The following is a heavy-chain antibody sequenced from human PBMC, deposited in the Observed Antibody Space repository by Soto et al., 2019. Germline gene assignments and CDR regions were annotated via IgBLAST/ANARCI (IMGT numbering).Heavy chain of an antibody. J-gene: IGHJ4*02. D-gene: IGHD2-15*01. CDR2: ISNDGTNK. CDR1: GFTFNIFG. V-gene: IGHV3-30*18. CDR3: AKGSTRWPESLLHY. Sequence: QSGGSLRLSCAASGFTFNIFGMHWVRQAPGKGLEWVALISNDGTNKYYADSVRGRFTISRDSSKNTVFLQMDSLRADDTAVYYCAKGSTRWPESLLHYWGQGTLVTVSS.